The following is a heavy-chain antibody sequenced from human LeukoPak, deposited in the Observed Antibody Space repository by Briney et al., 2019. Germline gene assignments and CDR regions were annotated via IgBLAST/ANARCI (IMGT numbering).Heavy chain of an antibody. Sequence: GGSLRLSCAASGFTFSSYSMNWVRQAPGKGLEWVSSISSSSSYIYYADSVKGRFTISRDNAKNSLYLQMSSLRAEDTAVYYCAKDPGGLLWFGELLSDYWGQGTLATVSS. V-gene: IGHV3-21*01. CDR2: ISSSSSYI. CDR1: GFTFSSYS. J-gene: IGHJ4*02. CDR3: AKDPGGLLWFGELLSDY. D-gene: IGHD3-10*01.